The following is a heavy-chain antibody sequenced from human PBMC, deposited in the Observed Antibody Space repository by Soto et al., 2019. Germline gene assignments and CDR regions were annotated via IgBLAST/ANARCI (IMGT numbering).Heavy chain of an antibody. V-gene: IGHV3-23*01. CDR2: IGSGSP. J-gene: IGHJ5*02. Sequence: EVQLLESGGGLVQPGGSLRLSCAASGFTFSGYAMSWVRQAPGKGLEWVSAIGSGSPFYADSVKGRFTISRDNANSMLYLQMNSLRADDTAVYFCAQDLGSSWYHYNSFAPGGQGNLVTVSS. CDR3: AQDLGSSWYHYNSFAP. D-gene: IGHD6-13*01. CDR1: GFTFSGYA.